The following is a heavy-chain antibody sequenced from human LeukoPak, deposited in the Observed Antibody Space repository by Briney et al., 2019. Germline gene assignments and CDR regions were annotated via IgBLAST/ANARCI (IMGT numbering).Heavy chain of an antibody. V-gene: IGHV4-30-4*08. CDR3: ASSNYGGNSGGAFDI. CDR2: IYYSGST. CDR1: GGSTCSGDYY. J-gene: IGHJ3*02. D-gene: IGHD4-23*01. Sequence: SETLSLTCTVSGGSTCSGDYYWSWIRQPLGKCLESIGYIYYSGSTYYNPSLKSRVTISVDTSKNQFSLKLSSVTAADTAVYYCASSNYGGNSGGAFDIWGQGTMVTVSS.